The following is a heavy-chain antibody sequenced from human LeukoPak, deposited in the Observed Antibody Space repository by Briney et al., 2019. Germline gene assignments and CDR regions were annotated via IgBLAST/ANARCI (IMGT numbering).Heavy chain of an antibody. CDR1: GFIVKSNY. CDR3: ARGDYFDS. V-gene: IGHV3-53*01. Sequence: GGSLRLSCAASGFIVKSNYMSWVRQAPGKGLEWVSVIYSGGSTYYADSVQGRLTISRDNSKNTLYLQMNNLRVEDTAVYYCARGDYFDSWGQGTLVTVSS. CDR2: IYSGGST. J-gene: IGHJ4*02.